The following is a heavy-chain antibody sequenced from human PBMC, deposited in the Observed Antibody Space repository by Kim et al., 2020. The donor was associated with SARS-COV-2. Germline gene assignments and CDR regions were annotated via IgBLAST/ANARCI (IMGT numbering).Heavy chain of an antibody. J-gene: IGHJ4*02. Sequence: SETLSLTCTVSGGSISSYYWSWIRQPPGKGLEWIGYIYYSGSTNYNPSLKSRVTISVDTSKNQFSLKLSSVTAADTAVYYCAREGGYTPEFDYWGQGTLVTVSP. D-gene: IGHD5-12*01. CDR2: IYYSGST. V-gene: IGHV4-59*13. CDR1: GGSISSYY. CDR3: AREGGYTPEFDY.